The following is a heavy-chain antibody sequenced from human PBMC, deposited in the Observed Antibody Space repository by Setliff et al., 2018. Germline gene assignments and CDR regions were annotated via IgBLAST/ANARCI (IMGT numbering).Heavy chain of an antibody. CDR2: INHSGST. Sequence: SETLSLTCAVYGGSFSGYYWSWIRQPPGKGLEWIGEINHSGSTNYNPSLKSRVTISVDTSKNQFSLRMTSVTAADTAVYYCARGRYFESSSYYFPFDYWGLGTLVTVSS. CDR1: GGSFSGYY. D-gene: IGHD3-22*01. CDR3: ARGRYFESSSYYFPFDY. V-gene: IGHV4-34*01. J-gene: IGHJ4*02.